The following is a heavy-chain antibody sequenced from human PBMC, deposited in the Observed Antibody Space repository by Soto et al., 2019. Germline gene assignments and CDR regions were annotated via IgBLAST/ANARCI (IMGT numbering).Heavy chain of an antibody. CDR3: AREAEYSSRPYFYYMDV. CDR2: IYYSGST. V-gene: IGHV4-31*03. J-gene: IGHJ6*03. D-gene: IGHD6-13*01. Sequence: SETLSLTCTVSGGSISSGGYYWSWIRQHPGKGLEWIGYIYYSGSTYYNPSLKSRVTISVDTSKNQFSLKLSPVTAADTAVYYCAREAEYSSRPYFYYMDVWGKGTTVTVSS. CDR1: GGSISSGGYY.